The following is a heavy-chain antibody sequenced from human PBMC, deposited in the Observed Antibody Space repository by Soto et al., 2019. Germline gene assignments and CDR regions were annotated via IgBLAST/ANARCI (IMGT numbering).Heavy chain of an antibody. D-gene: IGHD1-26*01. V-gene: IGHV1-46*01. J-gene: IGHJ6*02. CDR1: GYTLTTFF. Sequence: QVQLVQSGAEVKKPGASVKVSCKASGYTLTTFFMHWVRQAPGQGLEWMGVINPGDPAGRSTNYAQKFQGRVTMTTDTSTSTVYMELSRQRSDDTAVYYCAREAIVAGATTGMDVWGQGTTVTVSS. CDR3: AREAIVAGATTGMDV. CDR2: INPGDPAGRST.